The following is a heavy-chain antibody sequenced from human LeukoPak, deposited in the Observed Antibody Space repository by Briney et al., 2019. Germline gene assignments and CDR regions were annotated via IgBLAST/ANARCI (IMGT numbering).Heavy chain of an antibody. Sequence: GGSLRLSCAASGFTFSSYGMSWVRQAPGKGLEWVSAISGSGGSTYYADSVKGRFTISRDNSKNTLYLQMNSLRAEDTAVYYCAKVGYSSGWYVRYYYYYMDVWGKGTTVTISS. J-gene: IGHJ6*03. D-gene: IGHD6-19*01. CDR2: ISGSGGST. V-gene: IGHV3-23*01. CDR1: GFTFSSYG. CDR3: AKVGYSSGWYVRYYYYYMDV.